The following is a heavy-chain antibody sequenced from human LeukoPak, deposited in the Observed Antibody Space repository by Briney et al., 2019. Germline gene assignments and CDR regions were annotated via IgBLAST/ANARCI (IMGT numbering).Heavy chain of an antibody. J-gene: IGHJ5*01. Sequence: SETLSLTCTVSGGSISSYYWGWIRQPPGEGLEWIGTIYYDGSTYYNPPLKSRVTISVDASKNQFSLKLRSVTAADTAVYYCTRDSQLEWFYLWGQGTLVTVSS. CDR1: GGSISSYY. V-gene: IGHV4-39*07. CDR2: IYYDGST. CDR3: TRDSQLEWFYL. D-gene: IGHD3-10*01.